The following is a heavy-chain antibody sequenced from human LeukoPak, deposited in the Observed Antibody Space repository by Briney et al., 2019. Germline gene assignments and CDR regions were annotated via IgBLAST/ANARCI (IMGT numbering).Heavy chain of an antibody. CDR1: GFTFSSYW. V-gene: IGHV3-7*01. Sequence: GGSLRLSCAASGFTFSSYWMSWVRQAPEKGLEGVAHINQGGSEKYYVDSVRGRFTISRDNAKNPLYLQMNSLRADDTAVYYCARDVTALDSWGQGTLVTVSS. D-gene: IGHD2-2*01. CDR2: INQGGSEK. CDR3: ARDVTALDS. J-gene: IGHJ4*02.